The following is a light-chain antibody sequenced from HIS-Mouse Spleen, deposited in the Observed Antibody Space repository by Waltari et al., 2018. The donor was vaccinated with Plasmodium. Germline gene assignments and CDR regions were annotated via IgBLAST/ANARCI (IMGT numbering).Light chain of an antibody. CDR3: YSTDSSGNHRV. V-gene: IGLV3-10*01. CDR1: ALPIKH. J-gene: IGLJ3*02. CDR2: EDS. Sequence: SYELTQPPPVSVSPGQTARIPCSGAALPIKHADWYQQKSGQAPVLVIYEDSKRPTGIPERFSGSSSGTMATLTISGAQVEDEADYYCYSTDSSGNHRVFGGGTKLTVL.